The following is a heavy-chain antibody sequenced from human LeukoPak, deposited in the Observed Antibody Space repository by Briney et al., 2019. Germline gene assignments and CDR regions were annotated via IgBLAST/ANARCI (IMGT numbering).Heavy chain of an antibody. V-gene: IGHV4-31*03. D-gene: IGHD3-3*01. CDR1: GGSISSGGYY. J-gene: IGHJ6*03. CDR2: IYYSGST. Sequence: SQTLSLTCTVSGGSISSGGYYWSWIRQHPGKGLEWIGYIYYSGSTYYNPSLKSRVTISVDTSKNQFSLKLSSVTAVDTAVYYCARVVWSYYYMDVWGKGTTVTVSS. CDR3: ARVVWSYYYMDV.